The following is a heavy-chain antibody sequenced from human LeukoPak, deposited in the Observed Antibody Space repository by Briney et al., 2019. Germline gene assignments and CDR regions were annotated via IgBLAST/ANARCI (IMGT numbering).Heavy chain of an antibody. J-gene: IGHJ5*02. V-gene: IGHV3-15*07. CDR3: ATDSYDCT. Sequence: GGSLRLSCATSGFSFSNAWMNWVRQAPGKGLEWVGRIRSNSDGGTIDYAASVKDRFTLSRDDSKNTHYLQLNSLQTADTAVYYCATDSYDCTWGQGTLVTVSS. D-gene: IGHD2-21*02. CDR2: IRSNSDGGTI. CDR1: GFSFSNAW.